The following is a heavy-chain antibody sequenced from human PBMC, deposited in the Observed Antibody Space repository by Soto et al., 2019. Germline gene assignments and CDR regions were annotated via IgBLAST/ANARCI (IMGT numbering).Heavy chain of an antibody. CDR3: ARAGRYYYDSSGYYWFDP. V-gene: IGHV1-18*01. D-gene: IGHD3-22*01. J-gene: IGHJ5*02. CDR2: ISACNGNT. CDR1: GYTFTSYG. Sequence: ASVKVSCKASGYTFTSYGISWVRQAPGQGLEWMGWISACNGNTNYAQKLQGRVTMTTDTSTSTAYMELRSLRSDDTAVYYCARAGRYYYDSSGYYWFDPWGQGTLVTVSS.